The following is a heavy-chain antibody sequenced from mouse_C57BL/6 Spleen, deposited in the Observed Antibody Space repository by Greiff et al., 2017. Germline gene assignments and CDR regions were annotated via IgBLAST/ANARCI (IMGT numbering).Heavy chain of an antibody. D-gene: IGHD2-3*01. Sequence: QVQLKESGPGLVQPSQSLSITCTVSGFSLTSYGVHWVRQSPGKGLEWLGVIWRGGSTDYNAAFMSRLSITKDNSKSQVFFKMNSLQADDTAICYCATSYDGYYGDYFDYWGQGTTLTVSS. J-gene: IGHJ2*01. CDR2: IWRGGST. CDR3: ATSYDGYYGDYFDY. CDR1: GFSLTSYG. V-gene: IGHV2-5*01.